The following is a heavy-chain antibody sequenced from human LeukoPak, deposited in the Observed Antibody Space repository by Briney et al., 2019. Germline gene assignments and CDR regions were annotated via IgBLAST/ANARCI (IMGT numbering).Heavy chain of an antibody. CDR3: ARGPRVSLFDP. J-gene: IGHJ5*02. CDR1: GYTFTSYD. CDR2: MNPNSGNT. D-gene: IGHD6-13*01. V-gene: IGHV1-8*01. Sequence: ASVKVSCKASGYTFTSYDVNWFRQATGQGLEWMGWMNPNSGNTGYAQKFQGRVSLTRDTSISTAYLELISLRAEDTAVYYCARGPRVSLFDPWGQGTLVTVSS.